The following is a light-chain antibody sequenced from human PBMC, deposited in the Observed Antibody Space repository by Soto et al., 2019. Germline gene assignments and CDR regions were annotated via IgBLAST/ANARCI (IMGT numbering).Light chain of an antibody. CDR3: QQYNNWPLT. J-gene: IGKJ4*01. CDR1: QSVSSN. CDR2: GAS. V-gene: IGKV3-15*01. Sequence: EMMMTQSPATLSVSPGERATLSCRASQSVSSNLAWYQQKPGQAPRLLIYGASTRATGIPTRFSVSGSGTEFTLTISSLQSEDFAVYYCQQYNNWPLTFGGGTKVEIK.